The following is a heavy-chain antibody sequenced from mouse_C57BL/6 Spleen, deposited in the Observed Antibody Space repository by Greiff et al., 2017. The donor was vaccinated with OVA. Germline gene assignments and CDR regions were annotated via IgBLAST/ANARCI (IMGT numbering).Heavy chain of an antibody. V-gene: IGHV1-59*01. J-gene: IGHJ4*01. CDR2: IDPSDSYT. CDR1: GYTFTSYW. CDR3: ARRALPGYAMDY. Sequence: QVQLQQSGAELVRPGTSVKLSCKASGYTFTSYWMHWVKQRPGQGLEWIGVIDPSDSYTNYNQKFKGKATLTVDASSSTAYMQLSSLTSEDSAVYYCARRALPGYAMDYWGQGTSVTVSS. D-gene: IGHD3-3*01.